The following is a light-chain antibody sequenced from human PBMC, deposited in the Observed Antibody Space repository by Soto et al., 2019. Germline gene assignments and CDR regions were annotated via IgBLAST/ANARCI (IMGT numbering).Light chain of an antibody. CDR3: SSFAANNNLV. J-gene: IGLJ2*01. V-gene: IGLV2-8*01. CDR1: SSDVGGYNY. Sequence: QSALTQPPSASGSPGQSVTISCTGTSSDVGGYNYVSWYQQHPGKAPKLMISEVSKRPSGVPDRFSGSKSGNTASLTVSGLQAEDAADYYCSSFAANNNLVFGGGTKLTVL. CDR2: EVS.